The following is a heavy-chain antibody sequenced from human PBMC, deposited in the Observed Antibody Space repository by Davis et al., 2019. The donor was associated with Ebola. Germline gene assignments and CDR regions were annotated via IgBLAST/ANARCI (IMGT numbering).Heavy chain of an antibody. CDR2: ISHSSIAI. J-gene: IGHJ6*04. V-gene: IGHV3-48*02. CDR1: GFIFSSCN. D-gene: IGHD3/OR15-3a*01. CDR3: TRDCGLGYGMDV. Sequence: GESLKISCAVSGFIFSSCNMNWVRQAPGKGLDWVSYISHSSIAIYYADSVKGRFTIFRDDAKNSLYLQMNSLRDEDTAVYYCTRDCGLGYGMDVWGKGTTVTVSS.